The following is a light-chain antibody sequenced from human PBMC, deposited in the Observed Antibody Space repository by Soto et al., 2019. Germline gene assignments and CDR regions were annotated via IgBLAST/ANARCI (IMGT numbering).Light chain of an antibody. CDR2: KAS. J-gene: IGKJ1*01. CDR1: QSISSW. Sequence: DIQMTQSPSTLSASVGDRVTITCRASQSISSWVAWYQQKPGTAPKLLVYKASTVQSGAPSKFSGSGSGPESTLTISSLQPDDSAPYYCQQYNDNWTFGQGTTV. V-gene: IGKV1-5*03. CDR3: QQYNDNWT.